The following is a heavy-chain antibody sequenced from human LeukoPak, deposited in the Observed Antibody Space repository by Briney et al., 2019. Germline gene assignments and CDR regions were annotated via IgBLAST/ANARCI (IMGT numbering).Heavy chain of an antibody. Sequence: SETLSLTCAISGGSIRSGSYYWGWIRQPPGKGLEWIGTIYYSGSTYYTPSLKSRVTISVDRSKNQFSLKVSSVTAADTAVYYCARDATASDYGDAFDIWGQGTMVTVSS. D-gene: IGHD4-17*01. CDR3: ARDATASDYGDAFDI. J-gene: IGHJ3*02. V-gene: IGHV4-39*07. CDR2: IYYSGST. CDR1: GGSIRSGSYY.